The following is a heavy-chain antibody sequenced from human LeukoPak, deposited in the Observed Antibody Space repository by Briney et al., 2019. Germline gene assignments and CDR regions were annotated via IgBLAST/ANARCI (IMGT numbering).Heavy chain of an antibody. D-gene: IGHD4-23*01. V-gene: IGHV5-51*01. Sequence: GASLKISCRGSGSNFTSYWIGWVRQMRGKGLEWMGIIYPGDSDTRYSPSFQGQVTISADKSISTAYLQWSSLKASDTAMYYCARTDYGGNTYYYYYGMDGWGQGTTVTVSS. CDR1: GSNFTSYW. J-gene: IGHJ6*02. CDR2: IYPGDSDT. CDR3: ARTDYGGNTYYYYYGMDG.